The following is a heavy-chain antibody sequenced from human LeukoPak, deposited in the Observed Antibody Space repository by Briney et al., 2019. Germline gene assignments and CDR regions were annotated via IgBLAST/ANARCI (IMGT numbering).Heavy chain of an antibody. CDR3: VRDRGDGYNQVDY. Sequence: GGSLRLSCAASGFTFSSYGLHWVRQAPGKGLECVAVISKDGSNEHYADPGKGRFTISRDNSKNTLYLQMNSLRTEDTAVYYCVRDRGDGYNQVDYWGQGTLVTVSS. CDR1: GFTFSSYG. CDR2: ISKDGSNE. V-gene: IGHV3-30*04. D-gene: IGHD5-24*01. J-gene: IGHJ4*02.